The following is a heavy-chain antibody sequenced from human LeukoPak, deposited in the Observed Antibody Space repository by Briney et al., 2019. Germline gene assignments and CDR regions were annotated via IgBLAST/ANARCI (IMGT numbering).Heavy chain of an antibody. CDR3: ARGRRDGYNLVRAFDI. CDR1: GGSFSGYY. J-gene: IGHJ3*02. V-gene: IGHV4-34*01. D-gene: IGHD5-24*01. Sequence: SETLSLXCAVYGGSFSGYYWSWIRQPPGKELEWIGEINHSGSTNYNPSLKSRVTISVDTSKNQFSLKLSSVTAADTAVYYCARGRRDGYNLVRAFDIWGQGTTVTVSS. CDR2: INHSGST.